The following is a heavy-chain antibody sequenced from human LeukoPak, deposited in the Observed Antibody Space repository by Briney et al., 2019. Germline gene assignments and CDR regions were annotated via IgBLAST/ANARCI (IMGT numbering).Heavy chain of an antibody. D-gene: IGHD3-10*01. Sequence: SSETLSLTCSVSGGSISSHYWSWIRQPAGKGLEWIGHIYTSRSTNYNPSLKSRVTMSVDTSKKQFSLKLTSVTAADTAVYYCVRGRVYGSGNSWFDPWGQGTLVTVSS. J-gene: IGHJ5*02. V-gene: IGHV4-4*07. CDR2: IYTSRST. CDR3: VRGRVYGSGNSWFDP. CDR1: GGSISSHY.